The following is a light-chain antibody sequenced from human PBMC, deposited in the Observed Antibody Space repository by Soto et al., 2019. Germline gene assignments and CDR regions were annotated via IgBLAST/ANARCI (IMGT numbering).Light chain of an antibody. CDR2: GAS. CDR3: QQYNNWPRT. J-gene: IGKJ1*01. Sequence: EIVITQAPATLSVSPGERATASCRASQSVSSNLAWYQQKPGQAPRLLIYGASTRATGIPARFSGSGSGTEFTLTISSLQSEDFAVYYCQQYNNWPRTFGQGTKVDIK. CDR1: QSVSSN. V-gene: IGKV3-15*01.